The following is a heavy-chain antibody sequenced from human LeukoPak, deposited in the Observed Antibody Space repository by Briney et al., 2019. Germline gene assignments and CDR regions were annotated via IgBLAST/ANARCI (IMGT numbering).Heavy chain of an antibody. D-gene: IGHD5-12*01. V-gene: IGHV4/OR15-8*01. J-gene: IGHJ4*02. CDR3: ARDRSGYDLFDY. Sequence: SETLSLTCIVSDDAITSHFYWGWIRRSPGEGLEWIGEIYHSGSTNYNPSLKSRVTVSVDKSKNQFSLKLSSVTAADTAVYYCARDRSGYDLFDYWGQGTLVTVSS. CDR1: DDAITSHFY. CDR2: IYHSGST.